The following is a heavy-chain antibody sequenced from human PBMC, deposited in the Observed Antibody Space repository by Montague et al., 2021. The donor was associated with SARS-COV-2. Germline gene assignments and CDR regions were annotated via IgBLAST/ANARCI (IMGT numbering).Heavy chain of an antibody. J-gene: IGHJ3*02. Sequence: SLRLSCAASVFTFSSYAMHWVRQAPGKGLEWVAVISYDGSNKYYXDSVKGRFTISRDNSKNTLYLQMNSLRAEDTAVYYCARAAQKQYVLLWFGELLHDAFDIWGQGTMVTVSS. D-gene: IGHD3-10*01. V-gene: IGHV3-30-3*01. CDR1: VFTFSSYA. CDR3: ARAAQKQYVLLWFGELLHDAFDI. CDR2: ISYDGSNK.